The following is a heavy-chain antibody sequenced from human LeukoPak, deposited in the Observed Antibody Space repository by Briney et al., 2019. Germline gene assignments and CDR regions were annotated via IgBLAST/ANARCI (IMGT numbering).Heavy chain of an antibody. CDR1: GFTFSSYG. D-gene: IGHD1-1*01. J-gene: IGHJ3*02. V-gene: IGHV3-33*01. CDR3: ASQLVASDAFDI. Sequence: GGSLRLSCAASGFTFSSYGMHWVRQAPGKGLEWVAVIWYDGSNKYYADSVKGRFTISRDNSKNTLYLQMNSLRAEDTAVYYCASQLVASDAFDIWGQGTMVTVSS. CDR2: IWYDGSNK.